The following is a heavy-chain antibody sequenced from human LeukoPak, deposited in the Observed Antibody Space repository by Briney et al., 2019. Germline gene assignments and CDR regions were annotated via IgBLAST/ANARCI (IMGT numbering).Heavy chain of an antibody. D-gene: IGHD1-26*01. CDR2: INHSGST. V-gene: IGHV4-34*01. CDR3: ARKVGATTYPDWFDP. CDR1: GGSFSDYY. J-gene: IGHJ5*02. Sequence: KSSETLSLTCAVYGGSFSDYYWSWIRQPPGKGLEWIGEINHSGSTNYNPSLKSRVTISVDTSKKQFSLKLSSVTAADTAVYYCARKVGATTYPDWFDPWGQGTLVTVFS.